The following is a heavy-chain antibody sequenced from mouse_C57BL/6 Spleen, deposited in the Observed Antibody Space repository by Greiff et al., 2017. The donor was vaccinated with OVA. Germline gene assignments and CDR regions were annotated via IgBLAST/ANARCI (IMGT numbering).Heavy chain of an antibody. Sequence: VQLQQPGAELVMPGASVKLSCKASGYTFTSYWMHWVKQRPGQGLEWIGEIDPSDSYTNYNQKFKGKSTLTVDKSSSTAYMQLSSLTSEDSAVYYCARPHYGSSSPFADWGQGTLVTVSA. D-gene: IGHD1-1*01. J-gene: IGHJ3*01. V-gene: IGHV1-69*01. CDR3: ARPHYGSSSPFAD. CDR2: IDPSDSYT. CDR1: GYTFTSYW.